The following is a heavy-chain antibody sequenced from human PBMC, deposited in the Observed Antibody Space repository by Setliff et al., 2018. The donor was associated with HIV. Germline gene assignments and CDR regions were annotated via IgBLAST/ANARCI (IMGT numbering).Heavy chain of an antibody. Sequence: PGGSLRLSCAASGFTFSSYWMSWVRQAPGKGLEWVSAISSGGEIMFYADSVKGRFTISRDNSKNTLYLQMISLRADDTAVYYCAKSLLVAGNDYWGQGTLVTVSS. J-gene: IGHJ4*02. CDR3: AKSLLVAGNDY. V-gene: IGHV3-23*01. CDR1: GFTFSSYW. D-gene: IGHD2-8*02. CDR2: ISSGGEIM.